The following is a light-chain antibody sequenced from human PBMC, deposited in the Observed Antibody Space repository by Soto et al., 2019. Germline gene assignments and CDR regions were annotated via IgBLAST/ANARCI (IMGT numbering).Light chain of an antibody. CDR1: QSISSW. J-gene: IGKJ4*01. CDR3: QQYNSYSLT. V-gene: IGKV1-5*03. CDR2: MSS. Sequence: DIQMTQSPSTLSASVGDRVTITCRASQSISSWLAWYQQKPGKAPKLLIYMSSSLESGVPSRFSCSGSGTEFTLTISSLQPDDFATYYCQQYNSYSLTFGGGTKVEIK.